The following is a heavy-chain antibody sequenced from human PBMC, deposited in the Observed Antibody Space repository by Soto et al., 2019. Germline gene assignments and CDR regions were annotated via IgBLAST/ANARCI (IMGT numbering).Heavy chain of an antibody. CDR1: GFTFSGSA. J-gene: IGHJ4*02. CDR3: TRQDIVGAHR. CDR2: IRSKANSYAT. V-gene: IGHV3-73*01. D-gene: IGHD1-26*01. Sequence: PGGSLRLSCAAPGFTFSGSAMHWVRQASGKGLEWVGRIRSKANSYATAYAASVKGRFTISRDDSKNTAYLQMNSLKTEDTAVYYCTRQDIVGAHRWGQGTLVTVSS.